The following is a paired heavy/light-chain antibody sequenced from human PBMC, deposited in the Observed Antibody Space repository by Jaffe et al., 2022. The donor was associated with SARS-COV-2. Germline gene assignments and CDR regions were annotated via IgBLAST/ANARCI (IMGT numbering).Light chain of an antibody. CDR2: NTD. V-gene: IGLV7-43*01. Sequence: QTVVTQEPSLTVSPGGTVTLTCASNTGAVTSGYYPNWFQQKPGQAPRSLISNTDNKHSWTPARFSGSLLGGKAALTLSGVQPEDEADYYCLLYCSGVWVFGGGTKLTVL. CDR3: LLYCSGVWV. CDR1: TGAVTSGYY. J-gene: IGLJ3*02.
Heavy chain of an antibody. Sequence: EVQLVESGGGLVQPGGSLRLSCAASGFTFSRYWMHWVRQAPGKGLVWVSRISTDESDTKYEDSVKGRFTISRDNVKNTLYLQMNSLRVEDTAVYYCARVTVGGSATEFDYWGQGDLVTVSS. CDR3: ARVTVGGSATEFDY. J-gene: IGHJ4*02. CDR2: ISTDESDT. D-gene: IGHD1-26*01. CDR1: GFTFSRYW. V-gene: IGHV3-74*01.